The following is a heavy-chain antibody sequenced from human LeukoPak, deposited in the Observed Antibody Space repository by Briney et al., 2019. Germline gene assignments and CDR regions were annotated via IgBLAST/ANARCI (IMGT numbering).Heavy chain of an antibody. CDR1: GGSISSSSYY. V-gene: IGHV4-39*07. CDR2: IYYSGST. J-gene: IGHJ4*02. CDR3: ARLRDRGLYYFDF. Sequence: SETLSLTCTVSGGSISSSSYYWGWIRQPPGKGLEWIGSIYYSGSTYYNPSLKSRVTISVDTSKNQFSLKLSSVTAADTAVYYCARLRDRGLYYFDFWGLGTLVTVSS.